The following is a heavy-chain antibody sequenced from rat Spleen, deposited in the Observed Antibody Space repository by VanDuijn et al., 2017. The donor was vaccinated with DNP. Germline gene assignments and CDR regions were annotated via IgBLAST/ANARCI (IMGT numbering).Heavy chain of an antibody. J-gene: IGHJ4*01. CDR1: GFTFSNYG. D-gene: IGHD1-12*01. Sequence: EVQLVESGGGPVQPGRSLTLSCAASGFTFSNYGMHWIRQAPTKGLEWVASISPSGGSTYYRNSVKGRFTISRDNAQSTLYLQMDSLRSEDTATYYCARHRTIMPYYYVMDAWGQGASVTVSS. CDR2: ISPSGGST. V-gene: IGHV5-19*01. CDR3: ARHRTIMPYYYVMDA.